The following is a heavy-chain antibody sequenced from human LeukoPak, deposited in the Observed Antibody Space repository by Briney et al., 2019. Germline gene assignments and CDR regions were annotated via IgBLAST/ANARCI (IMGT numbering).Heavy chain of an antibody. Sequence: SETLSLTCTVSGGSISSYYGSWVRQPPGKGLEWIGYIYYSGSTNYNPSLKSRVTISVDTSKNQFSLKLSSVTAAYTAVYYCARGDDAFDIWGRGTMVTVSS. CDR1: GGSISSYY. CDR2: IYYSGST. V-gene: IGHV4-59*01. CDR3: ARGDDAFDI. J-gene: IGHJ3*02.